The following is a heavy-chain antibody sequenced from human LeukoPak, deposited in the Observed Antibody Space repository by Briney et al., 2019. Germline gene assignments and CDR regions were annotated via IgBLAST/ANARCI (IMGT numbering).Heavy chain of an antibody. CDR2: ISSSGSTI. CDR3: ATVTGYHNFDY. J-gene: IGHJ4*02. CDR1: GFTFSSYE. V-gene: IGHV3-48*03. Sequence: PGGSLGLSCAASGFTFSSYEMNWVRQAPGKGLEWVSYISSSGSTIYYADSVKGRFTISRDNAKNSLYLQMNSLRAEDTAVYYCATVTGYHNFDYWGQGTLVTVSS. D-gene: IGHD3-9*01.